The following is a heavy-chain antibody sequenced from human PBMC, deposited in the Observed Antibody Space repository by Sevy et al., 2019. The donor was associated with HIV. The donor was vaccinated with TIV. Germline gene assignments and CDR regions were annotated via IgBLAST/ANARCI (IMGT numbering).Heavy chain of an antibody. CDR2: IYYSGST. V-gene: IGHV4-31*03. CDR3: ARVGGSYDDGYYFDY. D-gene: IGHD1-26*01. Sequence: SETLSLTCTVSGGSISSGGYYWSWIRQHPGKGLEWIGYIYYSGSTYYNPSLKSRVTISVDTSKNQFSLKLSSVTAADTAVYYCARVGGSYDDGYYFDYWGQGTLVTVSS. CDR1: GGSISSGGYY. J-gene: IGHJ4*02.